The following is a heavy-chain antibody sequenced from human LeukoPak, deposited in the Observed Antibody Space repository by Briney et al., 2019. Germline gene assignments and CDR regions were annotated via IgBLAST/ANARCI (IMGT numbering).Heavy chain of an antibody. CDR2: IRTRKNNYAT. J-gene: IGHJ4*02. D-gene: IGHD3-22*01. CDR3: TTYYYDGSGTVFINY. Sequence: PGGSLRLSCATSGFMFSGSAMHWVGQASGKGLEWIGRIRTRKNNYATAYGASVTGRFIISRDDSKKTTDLQMNSLKTEDTAVYYCTTYYYDGSGTVFINYWGQGTLVTVTS. V-gene: IGHV3-73*01. CDR1: GFMFSGSA.